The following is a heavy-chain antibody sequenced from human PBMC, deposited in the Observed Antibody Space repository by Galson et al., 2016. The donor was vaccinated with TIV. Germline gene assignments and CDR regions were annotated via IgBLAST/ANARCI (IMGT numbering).Heavy chain of an antibody. Sequence: CKASGGSLRTYAITWVRQAPGHGLEWMGGIIPILGIVNYAQKFQGRVTITADISASPVYMELSSLRSDDTAVYYCARSGDYGDYWGQGTLVTVSS. J-gene: IGHJ4*02. D-gene: IGHD4-17*01. CDR1: GGSLRTYA. CDR2: IIPILGIV. V-gene: IGHV1-69*10. CDR3: ARSGDYGDY.